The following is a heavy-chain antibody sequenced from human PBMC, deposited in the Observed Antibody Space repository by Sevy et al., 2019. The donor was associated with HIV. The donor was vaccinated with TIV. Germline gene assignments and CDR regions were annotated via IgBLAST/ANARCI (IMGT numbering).Heavy chain of an antibody. Sequence: GGSLRLSCAASGFTVSDNHMNWVRQAPGKGLEWVSVIYSSDRTDYADSVKGRFTVSRDNSKNTLYLQMNSLRAEDTXXXXXARDRVTYYYDSSGYYTSGYGMDVWGQGTTVTVSS. CDR1: GFTVSDNH. V-gene: IGHV3-53*01. CDR3: ARDRVTYYYDSSGYYTSGYGMDV. CDR2: IYSSDRT. D-gene: IGHD3-22*01. J-gene: IGHJ6*02.